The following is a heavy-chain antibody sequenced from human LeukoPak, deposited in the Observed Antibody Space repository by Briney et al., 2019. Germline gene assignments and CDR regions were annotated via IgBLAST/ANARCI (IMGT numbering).Heavy chain of an antibody. CDR3: ARHENEYSSSSYWFDP. CDR2: INHSGST. D-gene: IGHD6-6*01. J-gene: IGHJ5*02. CDR1: GGSLSGYY. Sequence: SETLSLTCAVYGGSLSGYYWSWIRQPPGKGLEWIGEINHSGSTNYNPSLKSRVTISVDTSKNQFSLKLSSVTAADTAVYYCARHENEYSSSSYWFDPWGQGTLVTVSS. V-gene: IGHV4-34*01.